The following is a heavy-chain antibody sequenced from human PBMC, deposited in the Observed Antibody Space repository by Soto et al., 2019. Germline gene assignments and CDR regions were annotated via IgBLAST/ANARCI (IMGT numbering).Heavy chain of an antibody. CDR1: GGTFSNDV. D-gene: IGHD1-7*01. CDR3: ARDMTRTVVPYFDF. CDR2: IIPISGAA. J-gene: IGHJ4*02. V-gene: IGHV1-69*06. Sequence: SVKVSCTASGGTFSNDVVNWVRQAPGQGLEWMGRIIPISGAANYAQKFQGRVTITADKSTSTSYMELSSLRSEDTAVYYCARDMTRTVVPYFDFWGQGTLVTVSS.